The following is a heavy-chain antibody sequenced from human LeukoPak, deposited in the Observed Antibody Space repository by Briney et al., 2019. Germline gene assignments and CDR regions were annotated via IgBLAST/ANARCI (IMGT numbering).Heavy chain of an antibody. CDR1: GGSFSGYY. V-gene: IGHV4-34*01. CDR2: INHSGSN. CDR3: ARGGVATD. Sequence: PSETLSLTCAVYGGSFSGYYLSWVRQPPGKGLEWIGEINHSGSNNYNPYLKSRVTISVDTSKNQFSLKLSSVTAAETAVYYCARGGVATDWGQGTLVTVSS. J-gene: IGHJ4*02. D-gene: IGHD5-12*01.